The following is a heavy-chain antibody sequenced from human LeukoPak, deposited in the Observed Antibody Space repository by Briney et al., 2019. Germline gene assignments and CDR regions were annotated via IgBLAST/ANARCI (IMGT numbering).Heavy chain of an antibody. CDR3: ARANYGSGSLPSH. V-gene: IGHV1-69*01. CDR1: GGTFSSYA. D-gene: IGHD3-10*01. CDR2: IIPIFGTA. J-gene: IGHJ4*02. Sequence: SVKVSCKASGGTFSSYAISWARQAPGQGLEWMGGIIPIFGTANYAQKFQGRVTITADESTSTAYMELSSLRSEDTAVYYCARANYGSGSLPSHWGQGTLVTVSS.